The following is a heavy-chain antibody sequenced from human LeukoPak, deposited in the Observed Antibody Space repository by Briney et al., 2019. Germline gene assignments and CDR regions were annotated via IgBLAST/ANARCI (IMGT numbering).Heavy chain of an antibody. CDR2: IYYSGST. D-gene: IGHD2-8*01. J-gene: IGHJ4*02. CDR3: ARAGKSMARFFVY. V-gene: IGHV4-59*11. CDR1: GGSISSHY. Sequence: SETLSLTCTVSGGSISSHYWSWIRQPPGKGLEWIGYIYYSGSTNYNPSLKSRVTISLDTYNNHFFLQLSSVTAADTAVYYCARAGKSMARFFVYWGQGTLVTVSS.